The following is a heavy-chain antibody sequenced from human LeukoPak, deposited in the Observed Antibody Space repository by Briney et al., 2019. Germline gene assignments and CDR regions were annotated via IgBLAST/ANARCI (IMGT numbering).Heavy chain of an antibody. Sequence: ASVKVSCKASGYTFSAYYMHWVRQAPGQGLEWMGWINPNSGGTNYAQKFQGRVTMTRDTSVSTAYMELSSLRSDDTAVYYCAITVVTPTFDYWGQGTLVTVSP. CDR1: GYTFSAYY. J-gene: IGHJ4*02. V-gene: IGHV1-2*02. CDR3: AITVVTPTFDY. CDR2: INPNSGGT. D-gene: IGHD4-23*01.